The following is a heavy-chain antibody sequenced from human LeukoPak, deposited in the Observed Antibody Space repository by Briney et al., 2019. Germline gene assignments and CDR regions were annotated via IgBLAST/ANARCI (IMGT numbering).Heavy chain of an antibody. V-gene: IGHV3-48*04. CDR3: ARDGWGYCSSTSCRGDAFDI. D-gene: IGHD2-2*01. Sequence: GGSLRLSCAASGFTFSSYSMNWVRQAPGKWLEWVSYISSSSSTIYYADSVKGRFTISRDNAKNSLYLQMNSLRAEDTAVYYCARDGWGYCSSTSCRGDAFDIWGQGTMVTVSS. CDR2: ISSSSSTI. CDR1: GFTFSSYS. J-gene: IGHJ3*02.